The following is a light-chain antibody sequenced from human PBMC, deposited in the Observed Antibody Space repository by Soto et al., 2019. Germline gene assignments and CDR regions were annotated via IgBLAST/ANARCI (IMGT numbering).Light chain of an antibody. V-gene: IGLV2-14*01. J-gene: IGLJ1*01. Sequence: QSALTQPASVSGSPGQSITISCTGTSSDIGSYNYASWYQQHPGKAPKVIIYEVSNRPSGVSDRFSGSKSGNTASLTISGLQAEDEADYYCTSFTSTSSLDVFGTGTKVTVL. CDR2: EVS. CDR1: SSDIGSYNY. CDR3: TSFTSTSSLDV.